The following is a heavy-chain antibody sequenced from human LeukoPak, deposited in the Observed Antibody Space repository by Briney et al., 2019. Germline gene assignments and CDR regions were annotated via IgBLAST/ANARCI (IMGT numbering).Heavy chain of an antibody. CDR2: ISYDGSNK. D-gene: IGHD6-13*01. Sequence: GGSLRLSCAASGFTFSSYAMHWVRQAPGKGLEWVAVISYDGSNKYYADSVKGRFTISRDNSKNTLYLQMNSLRAEDTAVYYCAKAAGPVYFDYWGQGTLVTVSS. CDR3: AKAAGPVYFDY. V-gene: IGHV3-30*04. CDR1: GFTFSSYA. J-gene: IGHJ4*02.